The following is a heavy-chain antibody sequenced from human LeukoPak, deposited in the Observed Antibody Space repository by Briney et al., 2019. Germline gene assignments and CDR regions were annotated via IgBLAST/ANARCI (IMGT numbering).Heavy chain of an antibody. V-gene: IGHV1-18*01. CDR3: ARGSRGNMVATADY. J-gene: IGHJ4*02. CDR2: ISAYNGNT. D-gene: IGHD5-12*01. Sequence: GASVKVSCKASGYTFTSYGISWVRQASGQGLEWMGWISAYNGNTNYAQKLQGRVTMTTDTSTSTAYMELRSLRSDDTAVYYCARGSRGNMVATADYWGQGTLVTVSS. CDR1: GYTFTSYG.